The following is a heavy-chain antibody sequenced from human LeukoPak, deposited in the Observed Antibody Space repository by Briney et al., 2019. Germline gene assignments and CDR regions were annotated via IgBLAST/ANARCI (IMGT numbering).Heavy chain of an antibody. CDR3: AKDGSGSSQRFDP. J-gene: IGHJ5*02. D-gene: IGHD1-26*01. CDR1: GFTFTSYW. V-gene: IGHV3-7*01. CDR2: IKEDGSEK. Sequence: GGSLRLSCAASGFTFTSYWMTWVRQAPGTGLELVANIKEDGSEKYYVDSVKGRFSISRDNAKNSLYLQMNSLRAEDTAVYYCAKDGSGSSQRFDPWGQGTLVTVSS.